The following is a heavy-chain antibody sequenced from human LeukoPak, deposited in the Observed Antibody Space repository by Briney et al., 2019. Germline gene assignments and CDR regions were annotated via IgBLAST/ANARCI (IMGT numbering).Heavy chain of an antibody. CDR3: ARSRVRGVIKAVYFDY. D-gene: IGHD3-10*01. J-gene: IGHJ4*02. CDR1: GGSISSGSYY. CDR2: IYTSGST. Sequence: SETLSLTCTVSGGSISSGSYYWSWIRQPAGKGLEWIGRIYTSGSTNYNPSLKSRVTISVDTSKNQFSLKLSSVTAADTAVYYCARSRVRGVIKAVYFDYWGQGTLVTVSS. V-gene: IGHV4-61*02.